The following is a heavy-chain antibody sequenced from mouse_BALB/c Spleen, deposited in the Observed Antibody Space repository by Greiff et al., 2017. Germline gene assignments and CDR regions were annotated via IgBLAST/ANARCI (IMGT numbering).Heavy chain of an antibody. Sequence: EVKLVESGGGLVQPGGSRKLSCAASGFTFSSFGMHWVRQAPEKGLEWVAYISSGSSTIYYADTVKGRFTISRDNPKNTLFLQMTSLRSEDTAMYYCARSGSGYSWFAYWGQGTLVTVSA. CDR2: ISSGSSTI. CDR3: ARSGSGYSWFAY. J-gene: IGHJ3*01. V-gene: IGHV5-17*02. D-gene: IGHD2-3*01. CDR1: GFTFSSFG.